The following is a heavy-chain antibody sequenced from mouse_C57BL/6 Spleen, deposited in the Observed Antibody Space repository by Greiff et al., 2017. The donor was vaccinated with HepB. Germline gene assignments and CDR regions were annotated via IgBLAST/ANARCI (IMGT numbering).Heavy chain of an antibody. CDR3: ARGDSQGVYFDY. V-gene: IGHV1-82*01. CDR1: GYAFSSSW. Sequence: VQLQQSGPELVKPGASVKISCKASGYAFSSSWMNWVKQRPGKGLEWIGRIYPGDGDTNYNGKFKGKATLTADKSSSTAYMQLSSLTSEDSAVYFCARGDSQGVYFDYWGQGTTLTVSS. CDR2: IYPGDGDT. D-gene: IGHD3-3*01. J-gene: IGHJ2*01.